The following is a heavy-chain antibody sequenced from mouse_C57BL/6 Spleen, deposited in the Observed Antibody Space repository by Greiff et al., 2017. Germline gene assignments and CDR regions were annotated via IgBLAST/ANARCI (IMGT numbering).Heavy chain of an antibody. J-gene: IGHJ3*01. V-gene: IGHV6-6*01. CDR1: GFTFSDAW. Sequence: EVQVVESGGGLVQPGGSMKLSCAASGFTFSDAWMDWVRQSPEKGLEWVAEIRNKANNHATYYAESVKGRFTISRDDSKSSVYRQMNSLRAEDTGIYYCTRRDYTWFAYWGQGTLVTVSA. CDR3: TRRDYTWFAY. D-gene: IGHD2-12*01. CDR2: IRNKANNHAT.